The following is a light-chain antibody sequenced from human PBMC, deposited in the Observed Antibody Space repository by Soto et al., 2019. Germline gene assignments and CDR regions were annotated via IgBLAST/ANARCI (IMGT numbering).Light chain of an antibody. CDR2: AAS. CDR1: QGISSY. V-gene: IGKV1D-8*03. CDR3: QQDLSNS. J-gene: IGKJ1*01. Sequence: IWRTHSSALLSAPTVVRDTIIYCMSQGISSYLAWYQQKPGKAPELLIYAASTLQSGIPSRFSGSGSGTELSLTISSLQPNDFATYYCQQDLSNSFGQGTK.